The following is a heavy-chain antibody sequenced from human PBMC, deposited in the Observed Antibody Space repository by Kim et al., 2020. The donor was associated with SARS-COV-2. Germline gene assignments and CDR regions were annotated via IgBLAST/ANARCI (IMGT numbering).Heavy chain of an antibody. Sequence: GGSLRLSCAASGFTFSSYSMNWVRQAPGKGLEWVSYISSSSSTIYYADSVKDRFTISRDNAKNSLYLQMNSLRDEDTAVYYCARDLDYDFWSGYYSVFDYWGQGTLVTVSS. CDR2: ISSSSSTI. J-gene: IGHJ4*02. CDR1: GFTFSSYS. CDR3: ARDLDYDFWSGYYSVFDY. V-gene: IGHV3-48*02. D-gene: IGHD3-3*01.